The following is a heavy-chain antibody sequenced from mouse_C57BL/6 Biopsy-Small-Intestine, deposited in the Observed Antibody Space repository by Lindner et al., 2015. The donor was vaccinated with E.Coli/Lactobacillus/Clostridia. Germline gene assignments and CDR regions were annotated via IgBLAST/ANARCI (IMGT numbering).Heavy chain of an antibody. CDR2: INPTTGGT. Sequence: VQLQESGPELVKPGASVKISCKASGYSFTGYFINWVKQSPEKSLEWIGEINPTTGGTTYNQKFKAKATLTVDTSSSTAYIQFKNLTSEDSAVYYCARSHAEEDFWGQGTTLTISS. CDR1: GYSFTGYF. J-gene: IGHJ2*01. CDR3: ARSHAEEDF. V-gene: IGHV1-42*01.